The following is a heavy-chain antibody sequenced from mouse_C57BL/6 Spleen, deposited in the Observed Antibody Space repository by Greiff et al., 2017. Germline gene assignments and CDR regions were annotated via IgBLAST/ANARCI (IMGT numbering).Heavy chain of an antibody. CDR2: IDPSDSYT. J-gene: IGHJ2*01. V-gene: IGHV1-69*01. CDR3: ARKGTWDYGYYFDY. D-gene: IGHD2-4*01. Sequence: QVQLKQPGAELVMPGASVKLSCKASGYTFTSYWMHWVKQRPGQGLEWIGEIDPSDSYTNYNQKFKGKSTLTVDKSSSTAYMQLSSLTSEDSAVYYCARKGTWDYGYYFDYWGQGTTLTVSS. CDR1: GYTFTSYW.